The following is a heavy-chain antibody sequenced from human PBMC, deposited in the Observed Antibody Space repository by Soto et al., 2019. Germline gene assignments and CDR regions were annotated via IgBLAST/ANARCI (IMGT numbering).Heavy chain of an antibody. CDR2: IYHSGST. CDR3: AAGGGLPRYY. CDR1: GGSISSGGYS. D-gene: IGHD5-12*01. V-gene: IGHV4-30-2*01. J-gene: IGHJ4*02. Sequence: QLQLQESGSGLVKPSQTLSLTFAVSGGSISSGGYSWSWIRQPPGKGLEWIGYIYHSGSTYYHTALKRRDNIAVDRSKNQCSLKLSSVTAADTAGEYSAAGGGLPRYYWGQGTLVTVSS.